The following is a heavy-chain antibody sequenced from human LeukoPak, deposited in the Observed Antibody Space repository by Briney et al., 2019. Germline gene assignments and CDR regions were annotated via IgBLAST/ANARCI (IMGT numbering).Heavy chain of an antibody. CDR2: ISYSGST. V-gene: IGHV4-59*01. J-gene: IGHJ4*02. CDR1: GFTFSSYS. CDR3: ARAPPTGYSYVY. D-gene: IGHD5-18*01. Sequence: KAGGSLRLSCAASGFTFSSYSMNWVRQPPGKGLEWIGYISYSGSTNYNPSLKSRVTISVDTSKSQFSLKLSSVTAADTAVYYCARAPPTGYSYVYWGQGTLVTVPS.